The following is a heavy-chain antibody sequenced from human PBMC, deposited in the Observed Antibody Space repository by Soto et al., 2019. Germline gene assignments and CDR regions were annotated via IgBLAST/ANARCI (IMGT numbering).Heavy chain of an antibody. Sequence: GESLKISCKGSGYSFTSYWIGWVRQMPGKGLEWMGIIYPGDSDTRYSPSFQGQVTISADKSISTAYLQWSSLKASDTAMYYCARLGGSYGDYVAYYYYYYMDVWGKGTTVTVSS. J-gene: IGHJ6*03. CDR2: IYPGDSDT. V-gene: IGHV5-51*01. CDR3: ARLGGSYGDYVAYYYYYYMDV. CDR1: GYSFTSYW. D-gene: IGHD4-17*01.